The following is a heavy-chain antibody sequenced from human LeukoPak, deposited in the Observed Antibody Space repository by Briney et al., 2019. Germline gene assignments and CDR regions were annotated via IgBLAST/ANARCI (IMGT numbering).Heavy chain of an antibody. V-gene: IGHV3-74*01. D-gene: IGHD1-26*01. J-gene: IGHJ3*02. Sequence: PGGSLRLSCAASGFTFSRYGMHWVRHAPGKGLVWVARIKNDGSNIQHADSVKGRFTISRDNGKNTLFLQMQSLRVDDTAVYYFARGIVGSMRAFDMCGQGTMVTVSS. CDR1: GFTFSRYG. CDR3: ARGIVGSMRAFDM. CDR2: IKNDGSNI.